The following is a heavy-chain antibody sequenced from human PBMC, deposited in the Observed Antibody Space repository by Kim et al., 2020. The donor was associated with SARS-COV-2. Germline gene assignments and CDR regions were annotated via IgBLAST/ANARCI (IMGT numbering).Heavy chain of an antibody. D-gene: IGHD5-18*01. CDR2: P. J-gene: IGHJ4*02. CDR3: ARRRDTAMADY. V-gene: IGHV7-4-1*02. Sequence: PTYAQGFTGRFVFSLDTSVSTAYLQISSLKAEDTAVYYCARRRDTAMADYWGQGTLVTVSS.